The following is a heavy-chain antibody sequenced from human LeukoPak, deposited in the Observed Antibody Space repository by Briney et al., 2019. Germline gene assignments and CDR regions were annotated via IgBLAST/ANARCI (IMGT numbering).Heavy chain of an antibody. J-gene: IGHJ4*02. D-gene: IGHD2-8*01. CDR2: ISSSSSYI. CDR3: ATGAEYCTNGVCYRFDY. CDR1: GFTFSSYG. Sequence: SGGSLRLSCAASGFTFSSYGMNWVRQAPGKGLEWVSCISSSSSYIYYADSVKGRFTISRDNAKNSLYLQMNSLRAEDTAVYYCATGAEYCTNGVCYRFDYWGQGTLVTVSS. V-gene: IGHV3-21*01.